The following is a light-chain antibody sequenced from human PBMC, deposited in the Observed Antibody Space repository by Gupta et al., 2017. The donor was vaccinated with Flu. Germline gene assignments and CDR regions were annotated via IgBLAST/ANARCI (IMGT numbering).Light chain of an antibody. CDR1: SSNIGSNT. Sequence: QSVLPQPPSASATPGPRVALSCSRSSSNIGSNTVNWYQQLPGTAPKLLIYSNSQRPSGVPDRFSGSKSGTSASLAISGLQSEDEADYYCAAWDDSLNGVVFGGGTKLTVL. CDR2: SNS. J-gene: IGLJ2*01. V-gene: IGLV1-44*01. CDR3: AAWDDSLNGVV.